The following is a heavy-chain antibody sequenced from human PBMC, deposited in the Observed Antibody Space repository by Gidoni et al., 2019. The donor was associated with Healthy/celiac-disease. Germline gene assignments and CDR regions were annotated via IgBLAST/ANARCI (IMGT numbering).Heavy chain of an antibody. J-gene: IGHJ5*02. CDR3: ARPHPDRHYYDSSGYLPHWFDP. D-gene: IGHD3-22*01. CDR2: IYYSGST. V-gene: IGHV4-39*01. Sequence: QLQLQESGPGLVKPSETLSLTCTVSGGSISSSRYYWGWIRQPPGKGLEWIGSIYYSGSTYYNPSLKSRVTISVDTSKNQFSLKLSSVTAADTAVYYCARPHPDRHYYDSSGYLPHWFDPWGQGTLVTVSS. CDR1: GGSISSSRYY.